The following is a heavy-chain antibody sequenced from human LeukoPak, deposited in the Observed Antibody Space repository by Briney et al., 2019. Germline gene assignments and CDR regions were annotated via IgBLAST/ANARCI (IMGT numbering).Heavy chain of an antibody. J-gene: IGHJ4*02. Sequence: SETLSLTCTISGGSITSSGYYWGWIREPPGKGLEWIGSIHYSGPTYYTPSLQSRVTISIGTSRTQFSLRLRSVTAADTAIYYCARPDMNWGQGTLVTVSS. CDR2: IHYSGPT. V-gene: IGHV4-39*01. CDR1: GGSITSSGYY. CDR3: ARPDMN.